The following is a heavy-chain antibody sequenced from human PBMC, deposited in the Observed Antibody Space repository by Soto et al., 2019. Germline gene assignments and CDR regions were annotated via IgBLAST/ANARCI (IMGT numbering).Heavy chain of an antibody. J-gene: IGHJ4*02. D-gene: IGHD2-8*01. V-gene: IGHV1-18*01. CDR1: GYIFATYG. Sequence: QVRLVQSEAEVRKPGASVKVSCKASGYIFATYGFTWVRQAPGQGLEWMGWISGYNDNIKYAEKIQGRVTLTTDASTSSANMELRSLRSDDTSVYYCARDWATSNGLNFDYWGQGTLVTVSS. CDR3: ARDWATSNGLNFDY. CDR2: ISGYNDNI.